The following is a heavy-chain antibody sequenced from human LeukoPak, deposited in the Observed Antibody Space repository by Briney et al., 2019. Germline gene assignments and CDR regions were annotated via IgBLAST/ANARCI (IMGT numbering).Heavy chain of an antibody. Sequence: ASVKVSCKASGYTFTNYGISWVRHAPGQGLEWMGWISAYNGNTNYAQKLQGRVTMTTDTSTSTAYMELRSLRSDDTAVYYCARDLEYYGSGSYYNDAFDIWGQGTMVTVSS. CDR3: ARDLEYYGSGSYYNDAFDI. V-gene: IGHV1-18*01. D-gene: IGHD3-10*01. CDR2: ISAYNGNT. CDR1: GYTFTNYG. J-gene: IGHJ3*02.